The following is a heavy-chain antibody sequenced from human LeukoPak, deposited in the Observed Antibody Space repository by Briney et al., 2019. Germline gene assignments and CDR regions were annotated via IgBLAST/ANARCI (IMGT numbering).Heavy chain of an antibody. Sequence: PGASLRLSCAASGFLFSSYAMSWVRQPPVKGLECISTISDSFRITDDADSVKGRFTISRDNSKNTLYLQMNTLRAEDTAVYYCAKRHGDYFDYWGQGTLVTVSS. J-gene: IGHJ4*02. V-gene: IGHV3-23*01. CDR2: ISDSFRIT. CDR3: AKRHGDYFDY. CDR1: GFLFSSYA. D-gene: IGHD4-17*01.